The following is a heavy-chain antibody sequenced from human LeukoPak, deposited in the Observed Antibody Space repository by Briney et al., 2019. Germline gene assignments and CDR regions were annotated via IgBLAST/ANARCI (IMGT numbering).Heavy chain of an antibody. J-gene: IGHJ4*02. D-gene: IGHD2-2*01. CDR2: ISSSSSYI. CDR1: GFTFSAYS. Sequence: PGGSLRLSCAASGFTFSAYSMNWVRQAPGKGLEWVSSISSSSSYINYADSVKGRFTISRDNAKNSLYLQMNSLRAEDTAVYYCAKLGTQPVVVVPVEDYWGQGTLVTVSS. V-gene: IGHV3-21*04. CDR3: AKLGTQPVVVVPVEDY.